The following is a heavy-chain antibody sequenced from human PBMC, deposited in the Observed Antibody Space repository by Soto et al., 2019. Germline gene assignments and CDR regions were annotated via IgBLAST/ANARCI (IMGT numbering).Heavy chain of an antibody. CDR2: ISSSSSTI. CDR3: ARDMKYYDFWSGYYTRGPFDI. CDR1: GFTFSSYS. V-gene: IGHV3-48*01. Sequence: GGSLRLSCAASGFTFSSYSMNWVRQAPGKGLEWVSYISSSSSTIYYADSVKGRFTISRDNAKNSLYLQMNSLRAEDTAGYYCARDMKYYDFWSGYYTRGPFDIWGQGTMVTVSS. D-gene: IGHD3-3*01. J-gene: IGHJ3*02.